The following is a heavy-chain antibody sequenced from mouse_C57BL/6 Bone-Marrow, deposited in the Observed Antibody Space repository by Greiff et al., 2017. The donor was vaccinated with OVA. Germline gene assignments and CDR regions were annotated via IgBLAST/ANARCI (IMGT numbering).Heavy chain of an antibody. J-gene: IGHJ2*01. CDR2: IWSGRST. D-gene: IGHD2-12*01. V-gene: IGHV2-4*01. CDR3: AKKTLRHGYYFDY. CDR1: GFSLTSYG. Sequence: QVQLKESGPGLVQPSQSLSITCTVSGFSLTSYGVHWVRQPPGKGLEWLGVIWSGRSTDYNAAFISRLSISKDNSKSQVFFKMNSLQADDTAIYYCAKKTLRHGYYFDYWGQGTTLTVSS.